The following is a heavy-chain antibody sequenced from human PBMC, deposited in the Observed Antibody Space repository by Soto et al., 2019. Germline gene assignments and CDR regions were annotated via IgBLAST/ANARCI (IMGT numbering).Heavy chain of an antibody. CDR1: GYTFTSYY. D-gene: IGHD2-15*01. CDR2: INPSGGST. V-gene: IGHV1-46*01. J-gene: IGHJ6*02. Sequence: ASVKVSCKASGYTFTSYYMHWVRQAPGQGLEWMGIINPSGGSTSYAQKFQGRVTMTRDTSTSTVYMELSSLRSEDTAVYYCARGLGWPYYYYGMDVWGQGTTVTVSS. CDR3: ARGLGWPYYYYGMDV.